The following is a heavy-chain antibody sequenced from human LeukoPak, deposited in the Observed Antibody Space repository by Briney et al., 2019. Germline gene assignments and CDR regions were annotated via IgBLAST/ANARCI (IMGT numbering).Heavy chain of an antibody. CDR3: AKDGSYIIATAGIDY. CDR1: GFTFDDYA. CDR2: ISWNSGSI. Sequence: GRSLRLSCAASGFTFDDYAMHWVRQGPGKGLEWVSGISWNSGSIGYADSVKGRFTISRDNAKNSLYLQMNSLRAEDTALYYCAKDGSYIIATAGIDYWGQGTLVTVSS. J-gene: IGHJ4*02. D-gene: IGHD6-13*01. V-gene: IGHV3-9*01.